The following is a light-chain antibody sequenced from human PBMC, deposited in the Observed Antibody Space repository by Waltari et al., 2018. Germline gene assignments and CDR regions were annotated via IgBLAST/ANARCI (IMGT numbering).Light chain of an antibody. CDR2: GPD. CDR1: SLRTSS. V-gene: IGLV3-19*01. CDR3: HSRDSTSTRV. J-gene: IGLJ3*02. Sequence: SSELTQDPAVSVALGQTVRISCSGDSLRTSSASWYQVKPGQAPILVLYGPDYRPSGIPGRFSGSTSGGTASLTITGAQAEDEAVYYCHSRDSTSTRVFGGGTRLTV.